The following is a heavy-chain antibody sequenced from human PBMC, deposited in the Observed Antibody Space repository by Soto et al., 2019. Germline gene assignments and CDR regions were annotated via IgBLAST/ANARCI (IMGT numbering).Heavy chain of an antibody. V-gene: IGHV1-2*04. D-gene: IGHD6-19*01. CDR1: GYIFTGYY. Sequence: ASVKGSCKASGYIFTGYYMHWVRQAPGQGLEWMGWINPNSGDTNYTQKFQGWVTMTGDTSISTAYMELSRLRSDDTAVYYCATSRISIAVAGETEYYFDYWGQGTLVTVSS. CDR2: INPNSGDT. CDR3: ATSRISIAVAGETEYYFDY. J-gene: IGHJ4*02.